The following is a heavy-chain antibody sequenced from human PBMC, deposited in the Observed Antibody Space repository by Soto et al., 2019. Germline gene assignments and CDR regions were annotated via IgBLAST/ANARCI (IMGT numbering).Heavy chain of an antibody. CDR3: ASGHTASRIYYYYYYGMDV. V-gene: IGHV1-2*02. CDR2: INPNSGGT. D-gene: IGHD2-15*01. Sequence: ASVKVSCKASGYTFTGYYMHWVRQAPGQGLEWMGWINPNSGGTNYAQKFQGRVTMTRDTSISTAYMELSRLRSDDTAVYYCASGHTASRIYYYYYYGMDVWGQGTTVTVSS. CDR1: GYTFTGYY. J-gene: IGHJ6*02.